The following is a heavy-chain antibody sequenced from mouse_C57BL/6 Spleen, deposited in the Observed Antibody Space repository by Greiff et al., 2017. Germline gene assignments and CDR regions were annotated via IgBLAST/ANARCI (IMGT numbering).Heavy chain of an antibody. D-gene: IGHD2-10*01. CDR2: IYPGDGDT. CDR1: GYAFSSSW. Sequence: VQLQQSGPELVKPGASVKISCKASGYAFSSSWMNWVKQRPGKGLEWIGRIYPGDGDTNYNGKFKGKATLTADKSSSTAYMQLSSLTSEDSAVYFCERSYYYNYVEAMDYWGQGTSVTVAS. CDR3: ERSYYYNYVEAMDY. V-gene: IGHV1-82*01. J-gene: IGHJ4*01.